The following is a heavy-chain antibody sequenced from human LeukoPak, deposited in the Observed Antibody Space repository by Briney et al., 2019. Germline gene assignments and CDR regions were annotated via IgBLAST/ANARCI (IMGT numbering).Heavy chain of an antibody. J-gene: IGHJ4*02. V-gene: IGHV3-30*14. CDR1: GFTFSSYA. CDR2: ISYDGNNK. CDR3: ARRGDGGRSFDY. Sequence: GGSLRLSCAASGFTFSSYAMHWVRQAPGKGLEWVAVISYDGNNKYYADSVKGRFTISRDNSKNTLFLQMNSLRAEDTAVYYCARRGDGGRSFDYWGQGTLVTVSS. D-gene: IGHD4-23*01.